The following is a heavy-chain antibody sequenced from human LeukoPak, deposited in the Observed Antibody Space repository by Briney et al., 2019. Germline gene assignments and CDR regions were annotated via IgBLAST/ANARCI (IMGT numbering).Heavy chain of an antibody. CDR1: GGSISSRSYY. CDR3: ARRKDCGGDCYIFDI. Sequence: SETLSVTCTVSGGSISSRSYYWGWIRQPPGKGLEWIGTIYYSGSTYYNPSLKSRVTMSVDTSKNQFSLKLTSVTAADTALYYCARRKDCGGDCYIFDIWGQGTTVTVSS. V-gene: IGHV4-39*01. J-gene: IGHJ3*02. CDR2: IYYSGST. D-gene: IGHD2-21*02.